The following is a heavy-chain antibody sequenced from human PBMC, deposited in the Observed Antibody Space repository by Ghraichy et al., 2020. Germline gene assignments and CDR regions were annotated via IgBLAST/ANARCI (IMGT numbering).Heavy chain of an antibody. CDR2: IFYTGST. V-gene: IGHV4-59*01. CDR3: ARSRYCSGATCYEDFNFFAP. J-gene: IGHJ5*02. CDR1: GGSIGTFY. D-gene: IGHD2-15*01. Sequence: SETLSLTCTVSGGSIGTFYWSWLRQPPGKGLEWIGHIFYTGSTNYNPSLKSRLTISVDTSRNQFSLNLKSVTAADTAVYYCARSRYCSGATCYEDFNFFAPWGQGPLVTVSS.